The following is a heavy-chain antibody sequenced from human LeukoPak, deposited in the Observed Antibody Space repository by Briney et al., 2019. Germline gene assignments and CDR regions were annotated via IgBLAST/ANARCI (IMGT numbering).Heavy chain of an antibody. CDR3: ARVPYYYDNNWFDP. V-gene: IGHV1-3*01. CDR1: GYTFTTYA. D-gene: IGHD3-22*01. Sequence: ASVKVSCKASGYTFTTYAIHWVRQAPGQRLEWMGWINVGNANTKYSPKLQGRVTITRDTSASTAYMELSTLRSEDTAVYYCARVPYYYDNNWFDPWGQGNLVTVSS. CDR2: INVGNANT. J-gene: IGHJ5*02.